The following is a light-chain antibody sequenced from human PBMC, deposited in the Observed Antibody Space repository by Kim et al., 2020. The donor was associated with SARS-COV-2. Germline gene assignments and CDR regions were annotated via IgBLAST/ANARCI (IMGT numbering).Light chain of an antibody. V-gene: IGKV1-39*01. CDR3: QQSHTAPLLT. Sequence: DIQMTQSPSSLAASVGDRVTIACRASQSISTYLNWYQQKPGKAPKLLIYAASRFQSGVPSRFSGSGSGTDFTLTISSLQPEEFATYYCQQSHTAPLLTFGGGTKLEI. J-gene: IGKJ4*01. CDR2: AAS. CDR1: QSISTY.